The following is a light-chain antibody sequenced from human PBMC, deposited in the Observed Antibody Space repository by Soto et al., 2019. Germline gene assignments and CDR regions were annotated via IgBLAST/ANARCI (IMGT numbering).Light chain of an antibody. J-gene: IGLJ1*01. CDR2: EVS. CDR1: SSDVGSYNL. CDR3: CSYAGSSTYV. V-gene: IGLV2-23*02. Sequence: QPALNQAVSASGADGHSLTISYTGTSSDVGSYNLVSWYQQHPGKAPKLMIYEVSKRPSGVSNRFSGSKSGNTASLTISGLQAEDEADYDCCSYAGSSTYVFGTGTKVTVL.